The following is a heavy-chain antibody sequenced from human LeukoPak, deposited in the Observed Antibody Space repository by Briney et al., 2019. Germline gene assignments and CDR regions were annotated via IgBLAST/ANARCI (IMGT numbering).Heavy chain of an antibody. Sequence: GGSLRLSCAASGFTFSSYAMSWVRQAPGEGLEWVSGISGGGSSTYYAGSVKGRFTISRDNSKNTLYLQVNSLRADDTAVYYCAKMDFGSGSYYILNSPDYWGQGTLVTVSS. CDR3: AKMDFGSGSYYILNSPDY. D-gene: IGHD3-10*01. CDR2: ISGGGSST. J-gene: IGHJ4*02. V-gene: IGHV3-23*01. CDR1: GFTFSSYA.